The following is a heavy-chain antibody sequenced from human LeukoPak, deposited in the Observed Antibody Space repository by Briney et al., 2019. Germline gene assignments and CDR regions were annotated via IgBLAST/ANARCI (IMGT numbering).Heavy chain of an antibody. CDR2: IIPIFGTA. V-gene: IGHV1-69*06. CDR1: GGTFSSYA. D-gene: IGHD5-24*01. Sequence: GASVKVSCKASGGTFSSYAISWVRQAPGQGLEWMGGIIPIFGTANYAQKFQGRVTITADKSTSTAYMELSSLRSEDTAVYYCARDLGDGYNLDYWGQGTLVTVSS. J-gene: IGHJ4*02. CDR3: ARDLGDGYNLDY.